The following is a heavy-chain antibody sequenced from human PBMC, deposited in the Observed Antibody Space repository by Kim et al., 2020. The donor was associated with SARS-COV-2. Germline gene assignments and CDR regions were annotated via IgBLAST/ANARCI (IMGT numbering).Heavy chain of an antibody. V-gene: IGHV1-69*13. CDR2: IIPIFNTK. Sequence: SVKVSCKASGGTFSGYGVSWVRLAPGQGLEWMGKIIPIFNTKDYAQNFQGRVTITADESTGTAFMEVRSLRSEDTAVYYCAAGGMAAVETRFDYWGQGTLVTVSS. CDR1: GGTFSGYG. D-gene: IGHD6-13*01. J-gene: IGHJ4*02. CDR3: AAGGMAAVETRFDY.